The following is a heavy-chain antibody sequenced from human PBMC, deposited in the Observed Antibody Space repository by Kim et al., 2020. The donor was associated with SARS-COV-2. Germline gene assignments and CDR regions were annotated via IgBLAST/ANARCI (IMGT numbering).Heavy chain of an antibody. CDR1: GGSFSGYY. Sequence: SETLSLTCAVYGGSFSGYYWSWIRQPPGKGLEWIGEINHSGSTNYNPSLKSRVTISVDTSKNQFSLKLSSVTAADTAVYYCARGGYYGMDVWGQGTRVT. V-gene: IGHV4-34*01. CDR3: ARGGYYGMDV. J-gene: IGHJ6*02. CDR2: INHSGST.